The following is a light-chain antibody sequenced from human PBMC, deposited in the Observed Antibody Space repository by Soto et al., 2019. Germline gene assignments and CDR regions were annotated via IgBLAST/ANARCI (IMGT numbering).Light chain of an antibody. J-gene: IGLJ3*02. CDR2: EVT. Sequence: QSALTQPPSASGSPGRSVTISCTGTSSDVGGYDYVSWFQQHPGKAPKLIIYEVTKRPSGFPDRFSAFKSGNTASLTVSGLQAEDEADYYCSSFGAGNKYWVIGGGPKLTVL. CDR1: SSDVGGYDY. CDR3: SSFGAGNKYWV. V-gene: IGLV2-8*01.